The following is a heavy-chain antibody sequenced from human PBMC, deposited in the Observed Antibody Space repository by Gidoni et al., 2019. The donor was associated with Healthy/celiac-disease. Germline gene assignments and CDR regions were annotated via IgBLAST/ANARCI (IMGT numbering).Heavy chain of an antibody. CDR3: ARAITGYSGYDFYYYGMDV. D-gene: IGHD5-12*01. J-gene: IGHJ6*02. CDR1: GFTFSSYR. V-gene: IGHV3-21*01. CDR2: ISSSSSYI. Sequence: EVQLVESGGGLVKPGWSLRLSCAASGFTFSSYRMHWVRQAPGKGLEWVSSISSSSSYIYYADSVKGRFTISRDNAKNSLYLQMNSLRAEDTAVYYCARAITGYSGYDFYYYGMDVWGQGTTVTVSS.